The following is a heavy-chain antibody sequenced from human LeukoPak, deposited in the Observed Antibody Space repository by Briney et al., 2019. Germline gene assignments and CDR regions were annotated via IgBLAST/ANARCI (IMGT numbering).Heavy chain of an antibody. CDR2: IKQDGSEK. CDR1: GFTFSYYW. J-gene: IGHJ4*02. V-gene: IGHV3-7*04. CDR3: ARDEHRYYSETTGRFDY. Sequence: PGGSLRLSCAASGFTFSYYWMSWVRQAPGKGREWGANIKQDGSEKYYVASVKGPFTISRDNAKNSLFLQMNSLRDEDTAVYYCARDEHRYYSETTGRFDYWGQGTLVTVSS. D-gene: IGHD3-22*01.